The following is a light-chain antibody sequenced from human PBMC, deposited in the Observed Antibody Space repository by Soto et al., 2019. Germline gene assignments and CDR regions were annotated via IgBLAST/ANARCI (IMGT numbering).Light chain of an antibody. V-gene: IGLV2-14*01. CDR3: SSYTTSSTSVV. Sequence: QSALTQPASVSGSPGQSITISCTGTSSDVGDYNYVSWYQQHPGKAPKLMIYDISNRPSGVSNRFSGSKSGNTASLTISGLQAEDEVDYYCSSYTTSSTSVVFGGGTKLTVL. CDR1: SSDVGDYNY. J-gene: IGLJ2*01. CDR2: DIS.